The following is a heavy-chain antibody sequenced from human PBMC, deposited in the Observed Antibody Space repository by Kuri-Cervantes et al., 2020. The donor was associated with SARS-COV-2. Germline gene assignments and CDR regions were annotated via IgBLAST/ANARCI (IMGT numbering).Heavy chain of an antibody. CDR1: GGSISSYY. D-gene: IGHD6-19*01. Sequence: SETLSLTCTVSGGSISSYYWSWIRQPPGKGLEWIGYIYYSGSTNYNPSLKSRVTISVDTSKNQFSLKLSSVTAADTAVYYCAREHLWLYSSGWSVGGWYFDLWDRGTLVTVSS. V-gene: IGHV4-59*01. CDR3: AREHLWLYSSGWSVGGWYFDL. J-gene: IGHJ2*01. CDR2: IYYSGST.